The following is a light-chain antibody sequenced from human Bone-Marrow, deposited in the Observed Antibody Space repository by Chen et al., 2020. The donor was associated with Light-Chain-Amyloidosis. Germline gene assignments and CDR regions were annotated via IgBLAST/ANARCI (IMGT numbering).Light chain of an antibody. CDR3: SSYTITNTLV. J-gene: IGLJ1*01. Sequence: QSALTQPASVSGSPGQSSTISCTGTSSDVGGDNHVSWYQQHPDKAPKLMIYEVTNRPSWVPDRFSGSKSDNTASLTISGLQTEDEADYFYSSYTITNTLVFGSGTRVTVL. CDR2: EVT. V-gene: IGLV2-14*01. CDR1: SSDVGGDNH.